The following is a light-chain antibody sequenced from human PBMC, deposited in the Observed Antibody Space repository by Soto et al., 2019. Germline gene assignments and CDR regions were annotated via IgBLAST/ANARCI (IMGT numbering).Light chain of an antibody. Sequence: SCWSSQSVLYRSTNMNYLAWYQLKPGQPPKLLLFWASTRASGVPDRFNGSGSGTDFTLTISSLQAEDVAVYYCQQYYHTPQAFGPGTRVEIK. CDR2: WAS. V-gene: IGKV4-1*01. CDR3: QQYYHTPQA. CDR1: QSVLYRSTNMNY. J-gene: IGKJ1*01.